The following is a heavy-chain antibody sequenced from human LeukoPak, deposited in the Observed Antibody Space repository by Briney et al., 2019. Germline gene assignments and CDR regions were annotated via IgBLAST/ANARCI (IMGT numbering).Heavy chain of an antibody. CDR3: AKGGSSWYPDY. Sequence: GGSLRLSCAASGFTFSSSGMHWVRQALGKGLEWVAFIRHDGSYKYYADSVKGRFTISRDNSGNTLNLQMNSLRAEDTAVHYCAKGGSSWYPDYWGQGTLVTVPS. CDR2: IRHDGSYK. CDR1: GFTFSSSG. V-gene: IGHV3-30*02. J-gene: IGHJ4*02. D-gene: IGHD6-13*01.